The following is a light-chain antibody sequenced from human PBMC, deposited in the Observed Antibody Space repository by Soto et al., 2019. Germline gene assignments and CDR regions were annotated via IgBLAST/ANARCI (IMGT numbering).Light chain of an antibody. J-gene: IGKJ4*01. CDR2: SAN. V-gene: IGKV1-17*03. CDR3: QQANSFPLT. Sequence: DIQMTQSPSDMSASVGDRVTITCRASQDISNFLVWFQQRPGKVPKRLMYSANRLESGVPSRFSGSGSGTEFTLTISSLQPEDFATYYCQQANSFPLTFGGGTKVDIK. CDR1: QDISNF.